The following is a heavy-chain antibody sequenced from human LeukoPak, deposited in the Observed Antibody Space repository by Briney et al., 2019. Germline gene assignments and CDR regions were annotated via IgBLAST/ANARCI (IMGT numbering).Heavy chain of an antibody. CDR1: GFTFSSYE. CDR3: TRNYHTYYFDY. D-gene: IGHD1-7*01. CDR2: IKSKTDGGTT. J-gene: IGHJ4*02. V-gene: IGHV3-15*01. Sequence: NTGGSLRLSCAASGFTFSSYEMNWVRQAPGRELEWVGRIKSKTDGGTTDYAAPMKGRFTISRDDSKNTLYLQINSLNTEDTAVYYCTRNYHTYYFDYWGQGTLVTVSS.